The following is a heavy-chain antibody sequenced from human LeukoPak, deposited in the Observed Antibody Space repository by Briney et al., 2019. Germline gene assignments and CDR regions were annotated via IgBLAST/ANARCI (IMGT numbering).Heavy chain of an antibody. D-gene: IGHD2-2*01. CDR2: INPTSGGT. Sequence: ASVKVSCKASGYTFTAYYREWVRQAPGQGIEWMGWINPTSGGTTYAQKFQGRVTMTRDTSISTASMELSRLTSDDTAVYYCTRGYQHGFDPWGQGTLVTVSS. CDR1: GYTFTAYY. CDR3: TRGYQHGFDP. V-gene: IGHV1-2*02. J-gene: IGHJ5*02.